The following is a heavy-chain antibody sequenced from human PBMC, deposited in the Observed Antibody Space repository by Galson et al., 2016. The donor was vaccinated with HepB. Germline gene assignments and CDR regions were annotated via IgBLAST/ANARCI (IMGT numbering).Heavy chain of an antibody. CDR2: IYKTGIT. CDR1: GGSISSYF. D-gene: IGHD1-14*01. Sequence: ETLSLTCNVSGGSISSYFWSWIRQTPGKELEWIGYIYKTGITHYSPSLKRRVTISVDASRNQFSLQVRSGTAADTAVYYCARGVTGTPYFDFWGQGALVTVSS. V-gene: IGHV4-59*01. CDR3: ARGVTGTPYFDF. J-gene: IGHJ4*02.